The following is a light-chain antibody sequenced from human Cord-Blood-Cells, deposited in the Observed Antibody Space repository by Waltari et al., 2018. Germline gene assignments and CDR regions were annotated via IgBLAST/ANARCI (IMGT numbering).Light chain of an antibody. Sequence: NFMLTQPHSVSESPGKTVTISCTRSSGSIASHYVKRYQQRPASSPTTVIHEDTQSPSGVPDRFSGSIDSSSNSASLTISGLKTEDEADYYCQSYDSSIRVFGGGTKLTVL. J-gene: IGLJ2*01. CDR2: EDT. CDR3: QSYDSSIRV. CDR1: SGSIASHY. V-gene: IGLV6-57*01.